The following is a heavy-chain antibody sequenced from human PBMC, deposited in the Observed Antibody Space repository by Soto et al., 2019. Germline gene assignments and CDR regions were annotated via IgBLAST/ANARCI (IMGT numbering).Heavy chain of an antibody. Sequence: GGSLRLSCAASGFTFSNAWMNWVRQAPGKGLEWVGRIKSKTDGGTTDYAAPVKGRFTISRDNSKNTLYLQMNSLRAEDTAVYYCAWWIQLWSELNYYYYGMDVWGQGTTVTVS. CDR3: AWWIQLWSELNYYYYGMDV. D-gene: IGHD5-18*01. CDR2: IKSKTDGGTT. CDR1: GFTFSNAW. J-gene: IGHJ6*02. V-gene: IGHV3-15*07.